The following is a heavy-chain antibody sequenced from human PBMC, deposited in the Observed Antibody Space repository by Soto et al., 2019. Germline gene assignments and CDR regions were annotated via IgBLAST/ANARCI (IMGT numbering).Heavy chain of an antibody. CDR3: ARDYADSSGYYYGMDV. CDR1: GDTFSSYA. D-gene: IGHD3-22*01. CDR2: IIPIFGTA. Sequence: SVKVTCKDSGDTFSSYAISWVRQAPGQGLEWMGGIIPIFGTANYAQKFQGRVTITADKSMSTAYMELSSLRSEDTAVYYCARDYADSSGYYYGMDVWGQGTTVTVS. V-gene: IGHV1-69*06. J-gene: IGHJ6*02.